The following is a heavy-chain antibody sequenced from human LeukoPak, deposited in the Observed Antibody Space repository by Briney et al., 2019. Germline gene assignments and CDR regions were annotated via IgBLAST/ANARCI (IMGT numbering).Heavy chain of an antibody. D-gene: IGHD5-24*01. Sequence: SGTLSLTCTVSGGSISSGDYYWSWIRQPPGKGLEWIGYVHYTGITNYSPSLKSRVTISLDTSKKQFSLKLSSVTAADTAVYYCTRGSDGEYDSCGQGTLVTVSS. CDR3: TRGSDGEYDS. V-gene: IGHV4-61*08. CDR2: VHYTGIT. J-gene: IGHJ4*02. CDR1: GGSISSGDYY.